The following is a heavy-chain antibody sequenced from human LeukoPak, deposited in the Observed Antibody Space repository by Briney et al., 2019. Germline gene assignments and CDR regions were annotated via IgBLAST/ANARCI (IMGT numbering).Heavy chain of an antibody. CDR1: GGSISSSSYY. J-gene: IGHJ6*03. D-gene: IGHD3-9*01. Sequence: KPSETLSLTCTVSGGSISSSSYYWGWIRQPPGKGLEWIGSIYYSGSTYYNPSLKSRVTISVDTSKNQFSLKLSSVTAADTAVYYCARVGVDLTGYYVYYYYYMDVWGKGTTVTVSS. CDR3: ARVGVDLTGYYVYYYYYMDV. V-gene: IGHV4-39*07. CDR2: IYYSGST.